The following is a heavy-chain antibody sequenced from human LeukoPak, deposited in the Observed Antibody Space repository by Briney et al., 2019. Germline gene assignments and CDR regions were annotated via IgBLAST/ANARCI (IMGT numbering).Heavy chain of an antibody. V-gene: IGHV3-23*01. D-gene: IGHD7-27*01. CDR1: GFTFSSYT. J-gene: IGHJ4*02. CDR2: ITTGDGNT. Sequence: GGSLRLSCTASGFTFSSYTMTWVRQAPGKGLKWISTITTGDGNTYYADSVKGRFTVSRDDSKNTLYLQMNSLRAEDTAVYYCAKDGGLWVSAHWGDSWGRGTLVTVSS. CDR3: AKDGGLWVSAHWGDS.